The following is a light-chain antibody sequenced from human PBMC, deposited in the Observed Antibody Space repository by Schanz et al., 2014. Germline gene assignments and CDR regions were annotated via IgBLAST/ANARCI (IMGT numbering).Light chain of an antibody. J-gene: IGKJ5*01. CDR1: QSVSSN. CDR2: GAS. CDR3: QQYGGLPIT. Sequence: EIVMTQSPDTLSVSPGERATLSCRASQSVSSNLAWYQQKPGQAPRLLIYGASSRANGIPDRLSGSGSGTDFTLTISRLEPEDFAVYYCQQYGGLPITFGQGTRLEIK. V-gene: IGKV3-20*01.